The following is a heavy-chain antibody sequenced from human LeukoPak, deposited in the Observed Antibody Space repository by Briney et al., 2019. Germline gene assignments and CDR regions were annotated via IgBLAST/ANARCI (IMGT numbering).Heavy chain of an antibody. CDR1: GGSVSNSSYY. V-gene: IGHV4-39*07. D-gene: IGHD6-13*01. CDR3: ARGRYGSSWYNWFDP. J-gene: IGHJ5*02. CDR2: IYYSGST. Sequence: PSETLSLTCTVSGGSVSNSSYYWGWIRQPPGKGLEWIGSIYYSGSTYYNPSLKSRVTISVDTSKNQFSLKVSSVTAADTAVYYCARGRYGSSWYNWFDPWGQGTLVTVSS.